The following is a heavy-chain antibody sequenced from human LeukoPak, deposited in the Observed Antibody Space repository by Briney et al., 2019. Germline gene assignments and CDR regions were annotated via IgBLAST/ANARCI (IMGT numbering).Heavy chain of an antibody. CDR2: IYSGGTT. Sequence: GGSLRLSCAASGFTVSNNYMNWVRQAPGKGLEWVSLIYSGGTTYYADSVKGRFTISRDNSKNTLYLQMNSLRAEDTAVYYCAEGNRGPFDIWGQGTMVTVSS. V-gene: IGHV3-53*01. CDR1: GFTVSNNY. D-gene: IGHD1-14*01. J-gene: IGHJ3*02. CDR3: AEGNRGPFDI.